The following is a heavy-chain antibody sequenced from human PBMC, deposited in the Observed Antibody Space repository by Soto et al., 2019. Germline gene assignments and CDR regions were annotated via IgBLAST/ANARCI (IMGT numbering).Heavy chain of an antibody. J-gene: IGHJ6*02. D-gene: IGHD3-16*01. Sequence: SETLSLTCTVSGGSISSGGYYWSWIRQHPGKGLEWIGYIYYSGSTYYNPSLKSRVTISVDTSKNQFSLKLSSVTAADTAVYYCARHNGPLYVGYYYDMDVWGQGTTVTVSS. CDR2: IYYSGST. CDR3: ARHNGPLYVGYYYDMDV. V-gene: IGHV4-31*03. CDR1: GGSISSGGYY.